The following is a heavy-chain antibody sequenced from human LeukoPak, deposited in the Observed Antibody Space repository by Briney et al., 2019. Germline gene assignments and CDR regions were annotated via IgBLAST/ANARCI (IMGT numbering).Heavy chain of an antibody. J-gene: IGHJ5*02. V-gene: IGHV4-34*01. D-gene: IGHD6-13*01. Sequence: SETVSLTCAVYGGSFSGYYWSWIRQPPGKGLEWIGEINHSGSTNYNPSLKSRVTISVDTSKNQFSLKLSSVTAADTAVYYCARDAGIAAAGIIWFDPWGQGTLVTVSS. CDR2: INHSGST. CDR3: ARDAGIAAAGIIWFDP. CDR1: GGSFSGYY.